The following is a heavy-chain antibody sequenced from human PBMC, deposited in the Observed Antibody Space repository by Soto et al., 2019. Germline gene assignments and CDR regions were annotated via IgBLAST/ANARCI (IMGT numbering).Heavy chain of an antibody. CDR3: AKDFSRLDE. J-gene: IGHJ4*02. D-gene: IGHD3-3*01. CDR1: GFTFSSYA. CDR2: ITGSGDST. V-gene: IGHV3-23*01. Sequence: EVQLLESGGGLVQPGGSLRLSCAASGFTFSSYAMNWVRQAPGKGLEWVSTITGSGDSTYYADSVKGRFTISRDNSKNTLSLQMNSLRAEDTAIYYCAKDFSRLDEWGQGTLVTVSS.